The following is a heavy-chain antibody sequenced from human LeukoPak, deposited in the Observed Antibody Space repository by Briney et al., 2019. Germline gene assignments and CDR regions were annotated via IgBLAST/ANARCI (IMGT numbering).Heavy chain of an antibody. J-gene: IGHJ4*02. CDR1: GGTFSSYA. V-gene: IGHV1-69*13. Sequence: ASVKVSCKASGGTFSSYAISWVRQAPGQGLEWMGGISPIFGTANYAQKFQGRVTITADESTSTAYMELSSLRSEDTAVYYCAREQDRGNFDYWGQGTLVTVSS. CDR2: ISPIFGTA. CDR3: AREQDRGNFDY. D-gene: IGHD6-25*01.